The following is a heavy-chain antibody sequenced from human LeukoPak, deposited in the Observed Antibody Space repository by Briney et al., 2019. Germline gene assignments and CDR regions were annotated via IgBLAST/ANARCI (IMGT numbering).Heavy chain of an antibody. CDR3: ASPEGGYSYGYVY. J-gene: IGHJ4*02. Sequence: ASVNVSFKASGGTFSIYAISWVRQAPGQGLEWMGGIIPIFGTANYAQKFQGRVTITADESTSTAYMELSSLRSEDTAVYYCASPEGGYSYGYVYWGQGTLVTVSS. CDR1: GGTFSIYA. D-gene: IGHD5-18*01. CDR2: IIPIFGTA. V-gene: IGHV1-69*13.